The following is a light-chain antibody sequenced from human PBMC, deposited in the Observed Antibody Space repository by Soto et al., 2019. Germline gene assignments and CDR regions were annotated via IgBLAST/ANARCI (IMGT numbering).Light chain of an antibody. Sequence: SVLTQRRSVSGSPGQSLTISCTGTSSDVGGYNYVSWYQQHPGKAPKLMIYDVSNRPSGVSDRFSGSKSGNTASLTISGLQAEDEADYFCSSYTSTNTLYVFGTGTKVTVL. J-gene: IGLJ1*01. V-gene: IGLV2-14*03. CDR1: SSDVGGYNY. CDR3: SSYTSTNTLYV. CDR2: DVS.